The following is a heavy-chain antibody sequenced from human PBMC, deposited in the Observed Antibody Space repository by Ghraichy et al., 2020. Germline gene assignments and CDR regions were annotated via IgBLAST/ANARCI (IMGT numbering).Heavy chain of an antibody. J-gene: IGHJ3*02. Sequence: SVKVSCKASGGTFSSYAISWVRQAPGQGLEWMGGIIPIFGTANYAQKFQGRVTITADESTSTAYMELSSLRSEDTAVYYCASASGWYAPLDAFDIWGQGTMVTVSS. CDR2: IIPIFGTA. CDR1: GGTFSSYA. CDR3: ASASGWYAPLDAFDI. D-gene: IGHD6-19*01. V-gene: IGHV1-69*13.